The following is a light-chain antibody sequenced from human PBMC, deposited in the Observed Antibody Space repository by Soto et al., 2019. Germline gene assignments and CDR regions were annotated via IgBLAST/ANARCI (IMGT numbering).Light chain of an antibody. J-gene: IGKJ5*01. CDR3: QQRSNWPIT. CDR1: QSVSTY. V-gene: IGKV3-11*01. CDR2: GAS. Sequence: DIVLTQSPATLSLAPGDRATLSCRASQSVSTYLAWYQRKPGQPPRLLIYGASNRATGVPARFSCSGSGTDFTLTISSLEPEDFALYYCQQRSNWPITFGQGTRLEIK.